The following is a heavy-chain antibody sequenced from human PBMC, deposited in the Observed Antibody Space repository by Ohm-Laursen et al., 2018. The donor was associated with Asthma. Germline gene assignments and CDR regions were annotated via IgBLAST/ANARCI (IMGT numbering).Heavy chain of an antibody. Sequence: GSLRLSCSASGLPFSNFWMSWVRQAPGKGLEWVANIYPDGGEKYYVDSVDGRFTISRDNAKNSLYLQMNSLRAEDTAVYYCAINLPYEAENYWGQGTLVTVSS. CDR2: IYPDGGEK. J-gene: IGHJ4*02. V-gene: IGHV3-7*05. CDR1: GLPFSNFW. CDR3: AINLPYEAENY. D-gene: IGHD3-16*01.